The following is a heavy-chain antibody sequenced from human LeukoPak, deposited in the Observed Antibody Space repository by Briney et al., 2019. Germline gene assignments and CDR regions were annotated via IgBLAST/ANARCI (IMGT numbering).Heavy chain of an antibody. CDR2: IYYTGTT. V-gene: IGHV4-59*01. CDR1: GGSIGSYY. J-gene: IGHJ4*02. D-gene: IGHD6-19*01. Sequence: SETLSLTCTVSGGSIGSYYWTWIRQPPGKGLEWIGYIYYTGTTNYNPSLKSRVTISIDTSKNQFSLKLSFVTAADTAVYYCARQAVAGTFDYWGQGTLVTVSS. CDR3: ARQAVAGTFDY.